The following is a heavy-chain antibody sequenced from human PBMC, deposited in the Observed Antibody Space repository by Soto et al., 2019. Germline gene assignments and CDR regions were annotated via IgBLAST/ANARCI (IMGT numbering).Heavy chain of an antibody. Sequence: ASVKVSCKASGYTFTSYGISWVRQAPGQGLEWMGWISAYNGNTNYAQKLQGRVTMTTDTSTSTAYMELRSLRSDDTAVYYCARASVGATGYYYYGMDVWGQGTTVTVSS. CDR1: GYTFTSYG. J-gene: IGHJ6*02. CDR2: ISAYNGNT. D-gene: IGHD1-26*01. CDR3: ARASVGATGYYYYGMDV. V-gene: IGHV1-18*04.